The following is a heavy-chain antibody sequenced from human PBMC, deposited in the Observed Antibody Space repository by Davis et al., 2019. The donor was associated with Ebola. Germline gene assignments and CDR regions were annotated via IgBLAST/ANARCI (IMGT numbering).Heavy chain of an antibody. V-gene: IGHV3-23*01. J-gene: IGHJ4*02. CDR3: ARDPGIGVAATNADY. D-gene: IGHD2-15*01. CDR2: ISGSGGST. Sequence: PGGSLRLSCAASGFTFSSYAMSWVRQAPGKGLEWVSGISGSGGSTYYADSVKGRFTISRDNSKNTLYLQMNSLRAEDTAVYYCARDPGIGVAATNADYWGQGTLATVSS. CDR1: GFTFSSYA.